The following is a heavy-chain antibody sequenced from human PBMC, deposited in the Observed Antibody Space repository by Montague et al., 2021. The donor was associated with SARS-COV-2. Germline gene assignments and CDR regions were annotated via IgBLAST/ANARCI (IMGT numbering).Heavy chain of an antibody. CDR2: IYYSGST. CDR3: ARDPWRITIFGVVTRYGMDV. CDR1: GGSVSSGSYY. J-gene: IGHJ6*02. V-gene: IGHV4-61*01. Sequence: SETLSLTCIVSGGSVSSGSYYWSWIRQPPGKGLGWIGYIYYSGSTNYNPSLKSRVTISVDTSKNQFSLKLSSVAAADTAVYYCARDPWRITIFGVVTRYGMDVWGQGTTGTVSS. D-gene: IGHD3-3*01.